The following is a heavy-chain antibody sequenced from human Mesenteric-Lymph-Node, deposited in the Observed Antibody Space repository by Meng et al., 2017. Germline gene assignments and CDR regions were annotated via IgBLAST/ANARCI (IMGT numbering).Heavy chain of an antibody. Sequence: QVQLPESGSGLVRPSQTLSLTCAVSGDSITSGDYSWTWIRQPPGKGLEWSGHIYNSGSTYYNPSLKSRITISVDTSKNQFSLKLSSVTAADTAVYYCARDRTTGRYFDYWGQGTLVTVSS. V-gene: IGHV4-30-2*05. CDR3: ARDRTTGRYFDY. J-gene: IGHJ4*02. CDR1: GDSITSGDYS. D-gene: IGHD4-11*01. CDR2: IYNSGST.